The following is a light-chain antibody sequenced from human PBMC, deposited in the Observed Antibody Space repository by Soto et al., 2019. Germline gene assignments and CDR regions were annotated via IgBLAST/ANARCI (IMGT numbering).Light chain of an antibody. Sequence: VFTQSPAPLSLSPGEAATLSWRASQSVSNNYLAWYQQKPGQAPRLLIYGASNRATGIPDRFSGSGSGTDFTLTISRLEPEDFAVYYCQQRSNWPRTFGQGTKVDIK. J-gene: IGKJ1*01. CDR2: GAS. CDR1: QSVSNNY. CDR3: QQRSNWPRT. V-gene: IGKV3D-20*02.